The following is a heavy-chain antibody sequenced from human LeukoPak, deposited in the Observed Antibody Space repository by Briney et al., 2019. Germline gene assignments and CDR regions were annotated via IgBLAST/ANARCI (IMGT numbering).Heavy chain of an antibody. CDR3: ARDPPPNYDILTGRYGVGY. J-gene: IGHJ4*02. CDR2: IYYSGST. CDR1: GGSISSYY. V-gene: IGHV4-59*12. D-gene: IGHD3-9*01. Sequence: SETLSLTCTVPGGSISSYYWSWIRQPPGKGLEWIGYIYYSGSTNYNPALKSRVTISVDTSKNQFSLKLSSVTAADTAVYYCARDPPPNYDILTGRYGVGYWGQGTLVTVSS.